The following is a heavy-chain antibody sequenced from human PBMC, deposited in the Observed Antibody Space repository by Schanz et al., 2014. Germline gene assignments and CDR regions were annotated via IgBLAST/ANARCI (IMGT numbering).Heavy chain of an antibody. CDR2: ISYSGST. D-gene: IGHD2-2*01. V-gene: IGHV4-31*03. Sequence: QVQLQESGPGLVKPSQTLSLTCTVSGASISSRDFYWSWIRQFPGKGLEWIGYISYSGSTSFNPSLKSRLTMSVDTSKNQFSLRLSSVTAADTAIYYCSRGECSSTSCHEVAPPDDWGQGTLVTVSS. J-gene: IGHJ4*02. CDR3: SRGECSSTSCHEVAPPDD. CDR1: GASISSRDFY.